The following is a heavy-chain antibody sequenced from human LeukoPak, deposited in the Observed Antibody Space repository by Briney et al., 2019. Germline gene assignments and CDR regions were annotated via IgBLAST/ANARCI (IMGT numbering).Heavy chain of an antibody. CDR2: I. V-gene: IGHV3-11*01. J-gene: IGHJ4*02. Sequence: IYYSDSVKGRFTISRDHAKNSVYLEMNSLRADDTAVYYCARGPHLDSSGSLYYWGQGTLVTVSS. D-gene: IGHD3-22*01. CDR3: ARGPHLDSSGSLYY.